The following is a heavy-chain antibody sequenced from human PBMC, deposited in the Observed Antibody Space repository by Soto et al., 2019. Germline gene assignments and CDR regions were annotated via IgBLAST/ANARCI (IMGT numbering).Heavy chain of an antibody. D-gene: IGHD1-7*01. J-gene: IGHJ6*02. CDR2: VSGYNGNT. CDR3: ARAGELPYYYYGMDV. CDR1: GYTFTTSG. V-gene: IGHV1-18*01. Sequence: QVQLVQSGGEVKKAGASVKVSCKASGYTFTTSGVSWVRQAPRQGLEWMGWVSGYNGNTKYVENFQDRVTMTTDTSTSTAYLELRSLRTDDTAVYYCARAGELPYYYYGMDVWGQGTTVIVSS.